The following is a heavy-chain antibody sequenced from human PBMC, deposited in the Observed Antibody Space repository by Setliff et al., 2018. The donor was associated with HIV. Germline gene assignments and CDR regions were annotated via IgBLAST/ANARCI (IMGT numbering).Heavy chain of an antibody. CDR1: GFTFSNYG. J-gene: IGHJ4*02. CDR2: IWYDGSNK. D-gene: IGHD4-4*01. Sequence: GGSLRLSCSASGFTFSNYGMHWVRQAPGKGLEWVAVIWYDGSNKFYADFVKGRFTISRDNSKDTLFLQMNTLRAEDTAVYYCARGKSTVTTNSFGYWGQGTLVTVSS. CDR3: ARGKSTVTTNSFGY. V-gene: IGHV3-33*01.